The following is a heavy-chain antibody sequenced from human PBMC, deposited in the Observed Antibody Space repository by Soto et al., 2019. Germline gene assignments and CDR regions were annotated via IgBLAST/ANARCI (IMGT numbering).Heavy chain of an antibody. CDR1: GFTFSYYA. V-gene: IGHV3-23*01. J-gene: IGHJ4*02. Sequence: GSLRLSCTASGFTFSYYAMMWVRQAPGKGLEWVSGILGRGTTYHADSVKGRFAISKDNSKNTLYLDMNSLRAEGTAVYYCAKDAVYGAGLWLPESWGQGTMVTVSS. CDR3: AKDAVYGAGLWLPES. CDR2: ILGRGTT. D-gene: IGHD4-17*01.